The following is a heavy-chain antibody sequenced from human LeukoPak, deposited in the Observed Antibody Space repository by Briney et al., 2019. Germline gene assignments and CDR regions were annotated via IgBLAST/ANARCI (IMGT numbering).Heavy chain of an antibody. V-gene: IGHV4-59*02. CDR1: GGSASSYY. J-gene: IGHJ4*02. Sequence: SETLSLTCTVSGGSASSYYWSWIRQPPGKGLEWIGYIYYSGSTNYNPSLKSRVTISVDTSKNQFSLKLSSVTAADTAVYYCARLGYSGYESIDYWGQGTLVTVSS. CDR2: IYYSGST. CDR3: ARLGYSGYESIDY. D-gene: IGHD5-12*01.